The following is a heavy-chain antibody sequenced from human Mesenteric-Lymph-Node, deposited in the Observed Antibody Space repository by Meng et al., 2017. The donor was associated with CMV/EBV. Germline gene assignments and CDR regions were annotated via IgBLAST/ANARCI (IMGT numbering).Heavy chain of an antibody. D-gene: IGHD2-21*01. CDR2: IGPSDSSI. V-gene: IGHV5-10-1*01. CDR1: GYSVTTYW. CDR3: ARRLSGLGLNFDL. Sequence: CEGSGYSVTTYWINWVRQVPGKGLEWMGRIGPSDSSINYSPSFQGHVTIAADKSLSTAYLQWGSLTASDTAMYYCARRLSGLGLNFDLWGRGTLVTVSS. J-gene: IGHJ2*01.